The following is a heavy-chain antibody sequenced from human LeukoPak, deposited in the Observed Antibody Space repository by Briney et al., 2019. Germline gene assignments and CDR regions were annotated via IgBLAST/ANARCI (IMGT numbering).Heavy chain of an antibody. Sequence: GGSLRLSCAASGFTFSTYTMNWVRQAPGKGLEWVSSISSSSTYIYYADSLKGRFTISRDNAKNSLYLQMNSLRAEDTAVYYWARDPHDYGDSDYFDYWGQGTLVTVSS. CDR1: GFTFSTYT. V-gene: IGHV3-21*01. D-gene: IGHD4-17*01. CDR3: ARDPHDYGDSDYFDY. J-gene: IGHJ4*02. CDR2: ISSSSTYI.